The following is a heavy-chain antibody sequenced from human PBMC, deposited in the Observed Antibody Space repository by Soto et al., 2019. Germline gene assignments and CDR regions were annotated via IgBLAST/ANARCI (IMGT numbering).Heavy chain of an antibody. Sequence: GGSLRLSCAASGFTFSSYAMHWVRQAPGKGLEWVAVISYDGSNKYYADSVKGRFTISRDNSKNTLYLQMNSLRAEDTAVYYCARDRFPYYDILTGYSPYNYYYYGMDVWGQGTTVTVSS. CDR1: GFTFSSYA. V-gene: IGHV3-30-3*01. D-gene: IGHD3-9*01. CDR3: ARDRFPYYDILTGYSPYNYYYYGMDV. J-gene: IGHJ6*02. CDR2: ISYDGSNK.